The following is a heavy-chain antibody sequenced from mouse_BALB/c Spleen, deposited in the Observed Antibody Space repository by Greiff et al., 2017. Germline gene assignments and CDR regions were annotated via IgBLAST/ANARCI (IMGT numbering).Heavy chain of an antibody. D-gene: IGHD4-1*01. CDR1: GYAFSSYW. CDR2: IYPGDGDT. Sequence: QVQLQQSGAELVRPGSSVKISCKASGYAFSSYWMNWVKQRPGQGLAWIGQIYPGDGDTNYNGKFKGKATLTADKSSSTAYMQLSSLTSEDSAVYFCAREVGRGYFDVWGAGTTVTVSS. CDR3: AREVGRGYFDV. V-gene: IGHV1-80*01. J-gene: IGHJ1*01.